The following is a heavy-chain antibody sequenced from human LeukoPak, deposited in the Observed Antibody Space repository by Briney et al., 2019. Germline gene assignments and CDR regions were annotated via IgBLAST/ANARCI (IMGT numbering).Heavy chain of an antibody. CDR2: IKQDGSEK. J-gene: IGHJ4*02. D-gene: IGHD2-15*01. CDR3: ARDTGCSGGTCYSFHDY. CDR1: GFTFSSYW. V-gene: IGHV3-7*01. Sequence: GGSLRLSCAASGFTFSSYWMTWVRQAPGKGLEWVANIKQDGSEKYHVDSVKGRFTISRDNAKNSLYLQMNSLRAEDTAVYCCARDTGCSGGTCYSFHDYWGQGTLVTVSS.